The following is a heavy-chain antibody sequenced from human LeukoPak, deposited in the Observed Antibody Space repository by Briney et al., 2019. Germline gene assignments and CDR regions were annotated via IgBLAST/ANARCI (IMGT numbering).Heavy chain of an antibody. Sequence: GGSLRLSCAASGFTFSSYAMSWVRQAPGKGLEWVSAISGSGGSTYYADSVKGRFTISRDNSKNTLYLQMNSLRAEDTAAYYCAKHVWDYYYYMDVWGKGTTVTVSS. V-gene: IGHV3-23*01. CDR2: ISGSGGST. D-gene: IGHD1-26*01. CDR3: AKHVWDYYYYMDV. J-gene: IGHJ6*03. CDR1: GFTFSSYA.